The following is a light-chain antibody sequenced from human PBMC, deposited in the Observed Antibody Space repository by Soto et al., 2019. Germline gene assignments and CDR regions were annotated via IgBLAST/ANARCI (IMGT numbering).Light chain of an antibody. Sequence: DIQMTPSPTSLSASVGDRVTITCRASQDIRNFVAWYQQKPGKAPKLLIYAASPLQSGVPSRFSGSGSGTDFTLTINSLQPEDVATYSCQKYSSVPVFGPGTKVEIK. CDR2: AAS. CDR1: QDIRNF. V-gene: IGKV1-27*01. J-gene: IGKJ3*01. CDR3: QKYSSVPV.